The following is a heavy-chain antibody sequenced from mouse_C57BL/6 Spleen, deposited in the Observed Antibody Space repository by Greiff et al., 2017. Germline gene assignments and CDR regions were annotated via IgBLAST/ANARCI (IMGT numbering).Heavy chain of an antibody. CDR1: GYTFTSYW. J-gene: IGHJ3*01. D-gene: IGHD2-2*01. CDR2: INPSNGGT. Sequence: VKLMQPGTELVKPGASVKLSCKASGYTFTSYWMHWVKQRPGQGLEWIGNINPSNGGTNYNEKFKSKATLTVDKSSSTAYMQLSSLTSEDSAVYDCARSGNGYDVGFAYWGQGTLVTVSA. CDR3: ARSGNGYDVGFAY. V-gene: IGHV1-53*01.